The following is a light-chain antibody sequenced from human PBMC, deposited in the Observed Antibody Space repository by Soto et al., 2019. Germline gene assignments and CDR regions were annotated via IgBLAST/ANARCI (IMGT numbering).Light chain of an antibody. CDR3: QQYGSSPRT. V-gene: IGKV3-20*01. CDR2: GAS. CDR1: QSVSSSY. J-gene: IGKJ1*01. Sequence: EIVLTQSPGTLSLSPGERATLSCRASQSVSSSYLAWYQQKPDQAPRLLIYGASSRATGIPDRFSGSGSGTDFTLTISRLEPEDFAGYYCQQYGSSPRTFGQGTKVEIK.